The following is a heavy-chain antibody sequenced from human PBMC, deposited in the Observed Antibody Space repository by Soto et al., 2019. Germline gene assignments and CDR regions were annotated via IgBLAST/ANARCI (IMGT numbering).Heavy chain of an antibody. CDR2: IIPIFGTA. J-gene: IGHJ5*02. CDR3: ARRARRITFFGGARGGGDWFDP. CDR1: GGTFSSYA. Sequence: QVQLVQSGAEVKKPGSSVKVSCKASGGTFSSYAISWVRQAPGQGLEWMGGIIPIFGTANYAQKFQGRVTFTGDKSTSTAYMGMGSLRCEDTAVSYCARRARRITFFGGARGGGDWFDPWGQGTLVTVSS. D-gene: IGHD3-3*01. V-gene: IGHV1-69*06.